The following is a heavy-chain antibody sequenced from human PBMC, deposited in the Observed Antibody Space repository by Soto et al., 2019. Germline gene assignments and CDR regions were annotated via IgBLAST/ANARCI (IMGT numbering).Heavy chain of an antibody. CDR3: ARHSVRDSSSLGY. D-gene: IGHD6-6*01. V-gene: IGHV5-51*01. CDR1: GYSFTSYW. Sequence: GESLKISCKCSGYSFTSYWIGWVRQMPGKGLEWMGIIYPGDSDTRYSPSFQGQVTISADKSISTAYLQWSSLKASDTAMYYCARHSVRDSSSLGYWGQGTLVTVSS. CDR2: IYPGDSDT. J-gene: IGHJ4*02.